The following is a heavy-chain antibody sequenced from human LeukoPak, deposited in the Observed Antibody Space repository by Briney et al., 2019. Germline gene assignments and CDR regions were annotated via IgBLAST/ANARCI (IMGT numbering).Heavy chain of an antibody. Sequence: SEALSLTCTVSGGSISSSSYYWGWIRQPPGKGLEWIGSIYYSGSTYYNPSLKSRVTISVDTSKNQFSLKLSSVTAADTAVYYCAPLDYDYVWGSYPWGKGTTVTVSS. V-gene: IGHV4-39*01. J-gene: IGHJ6*04. CDR1: GGSISSSSYY. D-gene: IGHD3-16*01. CDR2: IYYSGST. CDR3: APLDYDYVWGSYP.